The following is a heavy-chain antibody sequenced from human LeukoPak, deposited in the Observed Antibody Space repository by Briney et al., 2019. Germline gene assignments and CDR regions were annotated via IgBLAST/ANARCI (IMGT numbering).Heavy chain of an antibody. D-gene: IGHD3-9*01. V-gene: IGHV3-23*01. CDR2: ITGSGGNT. CDR3: AKWGDYDVLTGYYVSDY. Sequence: GGSLRLSCAASGFTVSTNYMSWVRQAPGKGLEWVSAITGSGGNTYYADSVKGRFTISRDNSKNTVFLQMNSLRAEDTAVYYCAKWGDYDVLTGYYVSDYWGQGTLVTVSS. J-gene: IGHJ4*02. CDR1: GFTVSTNY.